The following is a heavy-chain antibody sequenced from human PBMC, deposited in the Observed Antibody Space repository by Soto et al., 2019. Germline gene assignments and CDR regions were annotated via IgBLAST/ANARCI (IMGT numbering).Heavy chain of an antibody. V-gene: IGHV3-23*01. J-gene: IGHJ4*02. CDR3: AKLLRYCSSTSCYAPDY. Sequence: EVQLLESGGGLVQPGGSLRLSCAASGFTFSSYAMSWVRQAPGXGXEXXXAISGSGGSTYYADSVKGRFTISRDNSKNTLYLQMNSLRAEDTAVYYCAKLLRYCSSTSCYAPDYWGQGTLVTVSS. CDR1: GFTFSSYA. CDR2: ISGSGGST. D-gene: IGHD2-2*01.